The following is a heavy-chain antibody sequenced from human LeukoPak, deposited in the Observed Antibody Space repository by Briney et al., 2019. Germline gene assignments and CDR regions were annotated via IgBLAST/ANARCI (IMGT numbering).Heavy chain of an antibody. Sequence: GRSLRLSCAPSGFTFSRYGMHWVRQAPGKGLEWVAFIWYDGSNKYHADSVKGRFTISRDNSKNTLYLQMNSLRAEAAAVYYCARLYGTYPGWFDPWGQGTLVTVSS. CDR2: IWYDGSNK. V-gene: IGHV3-33*01. J-gene: IGHJ5*02. CDR3: ARLYGTYPGWFDP. D-gene: IGHD4-17*01. CDR1: GFTFSRYG.